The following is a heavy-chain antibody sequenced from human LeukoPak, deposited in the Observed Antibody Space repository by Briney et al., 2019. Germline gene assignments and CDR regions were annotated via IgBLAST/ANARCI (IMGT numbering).Heavy chain of an antibody. CDR2: ISSSGSTI. Sequence: GGSLRLSCAASGFTFSDYYMSRIRQAPGKGLEWVSYISSSGSTIYYADSVKGRFTISRDNAKNSLYPQMNSLRAEDTAVYYCARVNYYDSSATDYWGQGTLVTVSS. CDR3: ARVNYYDSSATDY. J-gene: IGHJ4*02. D-gene: IGHD3-22*01. V-gene: IGHV3-11*01. CDR1: GFTFSDYY.